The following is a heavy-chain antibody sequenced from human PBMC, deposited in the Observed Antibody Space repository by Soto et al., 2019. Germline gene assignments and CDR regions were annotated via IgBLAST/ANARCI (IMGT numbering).Heavy chain of an antibody. CDR1: GDSIISGHW. CDR2: IYHSGST. V-gene: IGHV4-4*02. Sequence: QVQLRESGPGLVKPSGTLSLTCAVSGDSIISGHWWSWVRQSPGKGLEWIGEIYHSGSTNDNPSLKSRVTMSVDKSKNQVSLKLISVTAADTAIYYCARHYDDRANKAFDIWGQGTVVTVSS. CDR3: ARHYDDRANKAFDI. D-gene: IGHD3-16*01. J-gene: IGHJ3*02.